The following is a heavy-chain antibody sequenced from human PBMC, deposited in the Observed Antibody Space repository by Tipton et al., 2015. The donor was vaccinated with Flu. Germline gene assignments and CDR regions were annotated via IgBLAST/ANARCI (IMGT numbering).Heavy chain of an antibody. V-gene: IGHV4-61*02. CDR3: ARSDPYASGTYSIDD. J-gene: IGHJ4*02. CDR2: LYSSGST. CDR1: GGSISSGTYY. Sequence: TLSLSCTVSGGSISSGTYYWSWIRQPARKGLEWIGRLYSSGSTNYNPSLKSRVTISVDISKNQFSLKLRSVTAADTAVYYCARSDPYASGTYSIDDWGQGTRVTVSS. D-gene: IGHD3-10*01.